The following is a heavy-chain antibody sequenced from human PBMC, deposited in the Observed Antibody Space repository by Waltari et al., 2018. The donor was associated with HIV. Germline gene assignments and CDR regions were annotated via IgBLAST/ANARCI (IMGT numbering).Heavy chain of an antibody. CDR1: GFSLSTNAVG. CDR2: IYCDVDK. CDR3: ALMLVIVVVPYYFDY. Sequence: QITLKESGPTLVKPTQTLTLTCTFSGFSLSTNAVGVCWIRQPPGKALERLALIYCDVDKIYSPSLKIRLTITKDTSKNQVVLTMTNMDPVDTATYYCALMLVIVVVPYYFDYWGQGTLGTVSS. D-gene: IGHD1-26*01. J-gene: IGHJ4*02. V-gene: IGHV2-5*02.